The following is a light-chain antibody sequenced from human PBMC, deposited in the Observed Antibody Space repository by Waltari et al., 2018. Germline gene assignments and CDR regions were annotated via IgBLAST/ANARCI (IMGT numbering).Light chain of an antibody. CDR2: DVN. J-gene: IGLJ3*02. Sequence: QSASTQTVSVSGSPGPSITITCTGTTRDGGEYNDASWYQQHPGKAPTLIIYDVNKRPSGVSNRFSGSKSGNTASLTISGLQAADEAEYYCCSYAGSAISVFGGGTKLTVL. V-gene: IGLV2-23*02. CDR3: CSYAGSAISV. CDR1: TRDGGEYND.